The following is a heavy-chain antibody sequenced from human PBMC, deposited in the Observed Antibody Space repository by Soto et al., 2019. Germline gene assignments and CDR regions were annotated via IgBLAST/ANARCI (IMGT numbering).Heavy chain of an antibody. D-gene: IGHD6-13*01. CDR1: GGTFSSYA. V-gene: IGHV1-69*13. Sequence: GASVKVSCKASGGTFSSYAISWVRQAPGQGLEWMGGIIPIFGTANYAQKFQGRVTITADESTSTAYMELSSLRSEDTAVYYCARASIAAAGDGRDYYYYGMDVWGQGTTVTVSS. J-gene: IGHJ6*02. CDR3: ARASIAAAGDGRDYYYYGMDV. CDR2: IIPIFGTA.